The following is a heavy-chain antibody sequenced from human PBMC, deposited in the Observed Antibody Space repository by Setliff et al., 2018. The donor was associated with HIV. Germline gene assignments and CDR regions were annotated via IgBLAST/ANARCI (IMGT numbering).Heavy chain of an antibody. CDR2: ITGGDGNT. J-gene: IGHJ3*01. D-gene: IGHD6-19*01. CDR3: ARVPYRSAWFSGGHDAFDV. CDR1: GYSFINHA. Sequence: ASVKVSCKASGYSFINHAIHWVCQAPGHRLEWMGRITGGDGNTKYSQEFQGRVTMTTDTSTSTVYMELRSLRSDDTAVYYCARVPYRSAWFSGGHDAFDVWGQGTMVTVSS. V-gene: IGHV1-3*01.